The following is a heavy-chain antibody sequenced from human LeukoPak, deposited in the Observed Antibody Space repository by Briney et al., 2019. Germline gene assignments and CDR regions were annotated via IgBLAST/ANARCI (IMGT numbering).Heavy chain of an antibody. D-gene: IGHD7-27*01. CDR3: ARHALPGYYYYYYMDV. V-gene: IGHV5-51*01. CDR2: IYPGDSDT. Sequence: GESLKISCKGSGYSFTSYWIGWVRQMPGKGLEWMGIIYPGDSDTRYSPSFQGQVTISADKSISTAYLQWSSLKASGTAMYYCARHALPGYYYYYYMDVWGKGTTVTVSS. CDR1: GYSFTSYW. J-gene: IGHJ6*03.